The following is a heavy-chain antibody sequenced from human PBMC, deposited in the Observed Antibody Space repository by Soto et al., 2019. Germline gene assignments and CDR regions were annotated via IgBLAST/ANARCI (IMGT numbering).Heavy chain of an antibody. CDR1: GFTFNNAW. CDR2: IKSKREGGTT. Sequence: GGSLGLSCVASGFTFNNAWMNWVRQAPGKGLEWVGRIKSKREGGTTDYAAPVKGRVTISRDDSKNTLYLQMISLKTEDTAVYFCTTDVWVYTESDYWGQGT. CDR3: TTDVWVYTESDY. V-gene: IGHV3-15*07. D-gene: IGHD2-2*02. J-gene: IGHJ4*02.